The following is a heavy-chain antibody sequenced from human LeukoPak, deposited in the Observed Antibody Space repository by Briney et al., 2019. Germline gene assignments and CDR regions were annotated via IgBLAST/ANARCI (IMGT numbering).Heavy chain of an antibody. V-gene: IGHV4-34*01. CDR2: INHSEST. J-gene: IGHJ3*02. Sequence: SETLSLTCAVYGGSFSGYYWSWIRQPPGKGLEWIGEINHSESTNYNPSLKSRVTISVDTSKNQFSLKLSSVTAADTAVYYCARHNSRDAFDIWGQGTMVTVSS. CDR1: GGSFSGYY. D-gene: IGHD6-13*01. CDR3: ARHNSRDAFDI.